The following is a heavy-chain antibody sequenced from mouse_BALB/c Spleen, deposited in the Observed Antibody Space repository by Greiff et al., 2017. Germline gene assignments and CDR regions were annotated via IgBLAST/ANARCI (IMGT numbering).Heavy chain of an antibody. D-gene: IGHD6-5*01. Sequence: VQLQQSGAELVRPGTSVKISCKASGYTFTNYWLGWVKQRPGHGLEWIGDIYPGGGYTNYNEKFKGKATLTADTSSSTAYMQLSSLTSEDSAVYFCARCSYDCYAMDYWGQGTSVTVSS. CDR2: IYPGGGYT. CDR1: GYTFTNYW. CDR3: ARCSYDCYAMDY. J-gene: IGHJ4*01. V-gene: IGHV1-63*02.